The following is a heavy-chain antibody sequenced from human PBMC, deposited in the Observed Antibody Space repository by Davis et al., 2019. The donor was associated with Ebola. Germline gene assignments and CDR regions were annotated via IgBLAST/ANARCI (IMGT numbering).Heavy chain of an antibody. CDR3: ARAGGGYCSSTSCPLYGMDV. V-gene: IGHV3-33*08. Sequence: PGGSLRLSCAASGFTFSSYGMHWVRQAPGKGLEWVAVIWYDGSNKYYADSVKGRFTISRDNSKNTLYLQMNSLRAGDTAVYYCARAGGGYCSSTSCPLYGMDVWGQGTTVTVSS. D-gene: IGHD2-2*03. CDR2: IWYDGSNK. J-gene: IGHJ6*02. CDR1: GFTFSSYG.